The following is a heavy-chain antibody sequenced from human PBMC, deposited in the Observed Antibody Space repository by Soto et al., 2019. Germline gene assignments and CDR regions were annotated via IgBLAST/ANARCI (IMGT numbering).Heavy chain of an antibody. CDR1: GFTLSDHY. CDR3: VRGYHSFDL. V-gene: IGHV3-72*01. J-gene: IGHJ2*01. Sequence: EVQLVESGGGLVQPGGSLRLSCAASGFTLSDHYMDWVRQAPGKGLEWVGRSRNKAHSYSTEYAASVKGRFTVSRGDTENSLYLQMNSLKTEDTAMYYCVRGYHSFDLWGRGTLVTVSS. D-gene: IGHD2-2*01. CDR2: SRNKAHSYST.